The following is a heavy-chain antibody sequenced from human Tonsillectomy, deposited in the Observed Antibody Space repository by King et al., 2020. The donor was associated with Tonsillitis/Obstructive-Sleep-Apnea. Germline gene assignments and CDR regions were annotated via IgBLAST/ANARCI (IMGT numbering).Heavy chain of an antibody. V-gene: IGHV3-23*04. CDR3: AKGGQWELLIWLDY. CDR1: GFTFSSYA. Sequence: VQLVESGGGFVQPGGSLRLSCAASGFTFSSYAMSGVRQAPGKGLEWVSSIIGSGGSTYYADSVKGRFTISRDNSKNTLYLQMNSLRAEDTAVYYCAKGGQWELLIWLDYWGQGTLVTVSS. CDR2: IIGSGGST. D-gene: IGHD1-26*01. J-gene: IGHJ4*02.